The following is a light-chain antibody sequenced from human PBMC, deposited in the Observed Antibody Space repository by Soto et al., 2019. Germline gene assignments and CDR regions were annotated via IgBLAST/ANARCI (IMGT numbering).Light chain of an antibody. J-gene: IGLJ1*01. CDR2: EVN. CDR3: FLLTPNSSHV. Sequence: RRSGYECRSRWTPIPCTETSSDIGAYDYVSWFQQHPGKATKLMISEVNNRPSGVSNRFSGSKSGNTAYLTISGLQVEDEAEYFCFLLTPNSSHVFVPG. V-gene: IGLV2-14*01. CDR1: SSDIGAYDY.